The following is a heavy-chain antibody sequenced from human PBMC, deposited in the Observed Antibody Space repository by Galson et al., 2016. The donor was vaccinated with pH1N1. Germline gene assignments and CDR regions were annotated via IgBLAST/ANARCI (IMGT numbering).Heavy chain of an antibody. V-gene: IGHV3-33*01. Sequence: SLRLSCAASGFTLSSYGMHWVRQAPGKGLEWVAVIWSDGSNKYYADSVKGRFTISRDKSKNTLYLQMTSLRAEDTAVYYCARDRPQMLLRYFEWLLGDAMDVWGQGTTVTVSS. CDR2: IWSDGSNK. D-gene: IGHD3-9*01. CDR3: ARDRPQMLLRYFEWLLGDAMDV. J-gene: IGHJ6*02. CDR1: GFTLSSYG.